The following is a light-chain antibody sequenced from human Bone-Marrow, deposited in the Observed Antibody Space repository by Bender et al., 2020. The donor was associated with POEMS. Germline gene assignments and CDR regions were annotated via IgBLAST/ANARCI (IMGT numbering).Light chain of an antibody. CDR3: AAWDDSLSGVV. CDR1: SSNIGAHA. CDR2: SSH. J-gene: IGLJ2*01. V-gene: IGLV1-47*02. Sequence: QSVLTQPPSASGTPGQRVTISCSGGSSNIGAHAVNWYQHLPGTAPKLLIYSSHRRPSGVPDRFSGSRSETSASLAISGLRPEDEGDYYCAAWDDSLSGVVFGGGTKVTVL.